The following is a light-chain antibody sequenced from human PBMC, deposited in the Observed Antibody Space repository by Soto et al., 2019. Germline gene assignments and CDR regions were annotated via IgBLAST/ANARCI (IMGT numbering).Light chain of an antibody. CDR3: CSYAGRYYV. CDR2: DVS. J-gene: IGLJ1*01. V-gene: IGLV2-11*01. CDR1: SIDVGGYNY. Sequence: HSVLTQPRSVSGSPGHSVTISCTGTSIDVGGYNYVSWYQQHPRKAPKLMIYDVSKRPSGVPDRFSGSKSGNTASLTISGLQAEDEADYYCCSYAGRYYVFGTGTKVTVL.